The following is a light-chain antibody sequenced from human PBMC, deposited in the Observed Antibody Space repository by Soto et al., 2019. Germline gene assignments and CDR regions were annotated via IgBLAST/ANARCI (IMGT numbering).Light chain of an antibody. Sequence: DIQMTQSPSSLSASVGDRVTITCRASQSIDRYLNWYQQKQGTAPKLLISGASSLRSGVPSRFSGSGSGTDFTLTISSLQPEEFATYYCQQIYSNPPWTVGKGTKVDIK. J-gene: IGKJ1*01. CDR3: QQIYSNPPWT. V-gene: IGKV1-39*01. CDR2: GAS. CDR1: QSIDRY.